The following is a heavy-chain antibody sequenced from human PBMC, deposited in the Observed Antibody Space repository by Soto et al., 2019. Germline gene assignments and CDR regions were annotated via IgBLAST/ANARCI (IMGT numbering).Heavy chain of an antibody. CDR1: GFTFTSSA. D-gene: IGHD5-12*01. Sequence: SVKVSCKASGFTFTSSAIQWVRQARGQRLEWIGWIVVGSGNTNYAQKFQERVTITRDMSTSTAYMELSSLRSEDTAVYYCAAVNIVATIEKGAFDIWGQGTMVTV. J-gene: IGHJ3*02. V-gene: IGHV1-58*02. CDR3: AAVNIVATIEKGAFDI. CDR2: IVVGSGNT.